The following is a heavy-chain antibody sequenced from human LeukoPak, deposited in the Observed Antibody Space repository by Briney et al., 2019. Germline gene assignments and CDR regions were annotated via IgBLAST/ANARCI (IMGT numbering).Heavy chain of an antibody. CDR2: IYPGDSDT. V-gene: IGHV5-51*01. D-gene: IGHD2-15*01. Sequence: GGSLQISCKGSGCIFTSYWIGWVRQMPGKGLEWMGIIYPGDSDTRYSPSFQGQVTISADKSISTAYLQWSSLKASDTAMYYCARHNYCSGGSCYKDYWGQGTQVTVSS. CDR3: ARHNYCSGGSCYKDY. CDR1: GCIFTSYW. J-gene: IGHJ4*02.